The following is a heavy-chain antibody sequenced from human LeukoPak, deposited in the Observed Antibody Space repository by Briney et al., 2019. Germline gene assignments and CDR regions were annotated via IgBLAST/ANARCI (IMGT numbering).Heavy chain of an antibody. CDR2: IYSGGST. Sequence: PGGSLRLSCAASGFTVSSNYMSWVRQAPGKGLEWVSVIYSGGSTYYADSVKSRFTISRDNSKNTLYLQMNSLRAEDTAVYYCARVCGGDCFDAFDIWGQGTMVTVSS. J-gene: IGHJ3*02. CDR1: GFTVSSNY. D-gene: IGHD2-21*02. V-gene: IGHV3-66*02. CDR3: ARVCGGDCFDAFDI.